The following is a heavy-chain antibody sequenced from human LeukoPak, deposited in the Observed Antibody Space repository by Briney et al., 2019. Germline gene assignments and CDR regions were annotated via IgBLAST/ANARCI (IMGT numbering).Heavy chain of an antibody. D-gene: IGHD3-22*01. V-gene: IGHV1-8*02. Sequence: GASVKVSCKASGYTFTGYYMHWVRQATGQGLEWMGWMNPNSGNTGYAQKFQGRVTMTRNTSMSTAYMELSSLRSEDTAVYYCARQIGYYYDSSGYYRLFYWGQGTLVTVSS. CDR1: GYTFTGYY. CDR2: MNPNSGNT. J-gene: IGHJ4*02. CDR3: ARQIGYYYDSSGYYRLFY.